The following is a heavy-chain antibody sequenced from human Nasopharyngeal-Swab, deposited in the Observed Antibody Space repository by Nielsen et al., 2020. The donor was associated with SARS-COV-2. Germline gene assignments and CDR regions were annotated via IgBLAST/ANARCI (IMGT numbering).Heavy chain of an antibody. CDR3: AKTSARIGYSSGWGPDY. Sequence: GESLKIPCAASGFTFSSYAMSWVRQAPGKGLEWVSGISASGGSTYSADSVKGRFTISRDNSKNTLYLQMNSLRADDTAVYYCAKTSARIGYSSGWGPDYWGQGTLVTVSS. J-gene: IGHJ4*02. V-gene: IGHV3-23*01. D-gene: IGHD6-19*01. CDR2: ISASGGST. CDR1: GFTFSSYA.